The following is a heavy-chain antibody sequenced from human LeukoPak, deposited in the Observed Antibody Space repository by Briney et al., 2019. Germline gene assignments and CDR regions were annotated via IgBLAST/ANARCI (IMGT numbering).Heavy chain of an antibody. V-gene: IGHV4-34*01. CDR3: ASRRAYCSSTSCSGYFDY. J-gene: IGHJ4*02. CDR1: GGSFSGYL. D-gene: IGHD2-2*01. Sequence: SETLSLTCTVSGGSFSGYLWSWIRQPPGKGLEWIGEINYNGEKTNYNPSLKSRVTISVDTSKNQFSLKLSSVTAADTAVYYCASRRAYCSSTSCSGYFDYWGQGALVTVSS. CDR2: INYNGEKT.